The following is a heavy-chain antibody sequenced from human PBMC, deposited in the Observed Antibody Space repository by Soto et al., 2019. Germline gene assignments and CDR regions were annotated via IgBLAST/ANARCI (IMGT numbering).Heavy chain of an antibody. CDR2: ISYDGSNK. CDR3: AKGSRGFWSGYYGSSDLIYYYYYGMDV. D-gene: IGHD3-3*01. J-gene: IGHJ6*02. Sequence: GGSLRLSCAASGFTFSSYGMHWVRQAPGKGLEWVAVISYDGSNKYYADSVKGRFTISRDNSKNTLYLQMNSLRAEDTAVYYCAKGSRGFWSGYYGSSDLIYYYYYGMDVWGQGTTVTVSS. CDR1: GFTFSSYG. V-gene: IGHV3-30*18.